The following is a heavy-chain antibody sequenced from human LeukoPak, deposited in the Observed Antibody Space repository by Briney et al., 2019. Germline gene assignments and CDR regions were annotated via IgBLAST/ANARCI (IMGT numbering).Heavy chain of an antibody. D-gene: IGHD6-19*01. Sequence: GGSLRLSCAASGFTFSSYAMSWVRQAPGKGLEWVSLISDGGGSTYYADSVRGRFRISRDNAKNTLYLHMNSLRAEDTAVYYCAKDSSGWFDFDYWGQGTPVTVSS. CDR1: GFTFSSYA. J-gene: IGHJ4*02. V-gene: IGHV3-23*01. CDR3: AKDSSGWFDFDY. CDR2: ISDGGGST.